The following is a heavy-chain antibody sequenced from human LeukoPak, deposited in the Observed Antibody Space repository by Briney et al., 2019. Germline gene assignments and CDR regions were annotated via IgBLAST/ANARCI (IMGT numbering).Heavy chain of an antibody. Sequence: PGGSLRLSCAASGFSFSSYAMTWVRQAPGEGLQWVSSISGGDGSTYYADSVRGRFTISRDNSKNTLYLQMNSLRAEDTAVYYCAKAGIAARPGGYYFDYWGQGTLVTVSS. CDR1: GFSFSSYA. CDR3: AKAGIAARPGGYYFDY. D-gene: IGHD6-6*01. CDR2: ISGGDGST. J-gene: IGHJ4*02. V-gene: IGHV3-23*01.